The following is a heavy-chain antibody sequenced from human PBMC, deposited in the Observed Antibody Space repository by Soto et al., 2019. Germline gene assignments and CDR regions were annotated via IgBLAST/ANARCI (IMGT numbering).Heavy chain of an antibody. Sequence: QLQLQESGPGLVKPSGTLSLTCTVSNGSMASSLWWSWVRQSPGKGLEWIGEVAQSGDTSYNPALKGRITLSPARSRDQFSLRLTSVTAAHTAVYLCVRTRYGGYDFESWGQGTMVTVSS. CDR3: VRTRYGGYDFES. CDR1: NGSMASSLW. CDR2: VAQSGDT. J-gene: IGHJ4*02. V-gene: IGHV4-4*02. D-gene: IGHD5-12*01.